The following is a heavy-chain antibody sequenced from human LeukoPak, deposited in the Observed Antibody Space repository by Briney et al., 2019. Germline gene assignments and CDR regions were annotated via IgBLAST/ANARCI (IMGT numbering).Heavy chain of an antibody. V-gene: IGHV3-74*01. CDR1: GFTFSSYG. J-gene: IGHJ6*03. CDR2: INSDGSST. Sequence: GGSLRLSCAASGFTFSSYGMSWVRQAPGKGLVWVSRINSDGSSTSYADSEKGRFTISRDNAKNTLYLQMNSLRAEDTAVYYCAKGEGAARDYYYYMDVWGKGTTVTISS. CDR3: AKGEGAARDYYYYMDV.